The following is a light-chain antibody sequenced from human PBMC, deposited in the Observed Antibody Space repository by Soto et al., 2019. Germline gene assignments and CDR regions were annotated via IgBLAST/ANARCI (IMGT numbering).Light chain of an antibody. CDR1: QSVSSNY. CDR3: QQYGSSYPWT. J-gene: IGKJ1*01. V-gene: IGKV3-20*01. CDR2: GAS. Sequence: EIVLTQSPGTLSLSPGERATLSCRARQSVSSNYLAWYQQKPGQAPRLLIHGASGRATGIPDRFSGSGSGTDFTLTIRRLEPEDFAVYYCQQYGSSYPWTFGQGTKVDIK.